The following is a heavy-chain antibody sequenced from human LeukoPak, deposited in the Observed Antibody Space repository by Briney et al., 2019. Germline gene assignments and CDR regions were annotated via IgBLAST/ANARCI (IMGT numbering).Heavy chain of an antibody. CDR3: ATWGGFGPFDY. Sequence: GSLRLSCAASGFSFSNYQMNWVRQAPGKGLEWVANMKQDGSEKFYVDSVKGRFTISRDNAKNSLYLQMNSLRAEDTAVYYCATWGGFGPFDYWGQGTLVAVSS. J-gene: IGHJ4*02. D-gene: IGHD3-16*01. V-gene: IGHV3-7*01. CDR1: GFSFSNYQ. CDR2: MKQDGSEK.